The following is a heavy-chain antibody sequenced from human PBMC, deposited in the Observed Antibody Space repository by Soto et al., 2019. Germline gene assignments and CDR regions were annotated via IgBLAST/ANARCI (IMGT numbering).Heavy chain of an antibody. Sequence: QVQLVQSGAEVKKPGSSVKVSCKASGGTFSSYAISWVRQAPGQGLEWMGGIIPIFGTANYAQKFQGRVTITADKSTSTAYMELSSLRSEDTAVYYCARGGGIVVVVAATHSERGMDVWGQGTTVTVSS. CDR2: IIPIFGTA. CDR1: GGTFSSYA. V-gene: IGHV1-69*06. J-gene: IGHJ6*02. CDR3: ARGGGIVVVVAATHSERGMDV. D-gene: IGHD2-15*01.